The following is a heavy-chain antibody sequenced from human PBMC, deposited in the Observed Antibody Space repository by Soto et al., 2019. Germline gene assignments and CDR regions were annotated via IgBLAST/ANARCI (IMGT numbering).Heavy chain of an antibody. CDR3: AKDTHRYQYYFDY. J-gene: IGHJ4*02. D-gene: IGHD2-2*01. Sequence: QVQLVESGGGVVQPGRSLRLSCAASGFTFSSYGMHWVRQAPGKGLEWVAVISYDGSNKYYADSVKGRFTISRDNSKNTLYLQMNSLRAEDTAVYYCAKDTHRYQYYFDYWGQGTLVTVSS. CDR2: ISYDGSNK. CDR1: GFTFSSYG. V-gene: IGHV3-30*18.